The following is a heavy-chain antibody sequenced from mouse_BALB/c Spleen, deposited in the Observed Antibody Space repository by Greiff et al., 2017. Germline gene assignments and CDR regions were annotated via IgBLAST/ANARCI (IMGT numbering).Heavy chain of an antibody. V-gene: IGHV1-7*01. CDR2: INPSTGYT. D-gene: IGHD2-3*01. J-gene: IGHJ3*01. Sequence: VKLMESGAELAKPGASVKMSCKASGYTFTSYWMHWVKQRPGQGLEWIGYINPSTGYTEYNQKFKDKATLTADKSSSTAYMQLSSLTSEDSAVYYCARDDPAWFAYWGQGTLVTVSA. CDR3: ARDDPAWFAY. CDR1: GYTFTSYW.